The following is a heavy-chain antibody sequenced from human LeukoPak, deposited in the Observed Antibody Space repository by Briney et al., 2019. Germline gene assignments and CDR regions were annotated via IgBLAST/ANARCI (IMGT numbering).Heavy chain of an antibody. CDR2: IYSGGST. D-gene: IGHD1-26*01. CDR3: AREAGSGSYPFDY. V-gene: IGHV3-66*01. Sequence: GGALRLSCAASGFTVSSNYMSWVRQAPGKGLEWVSVIYSGGSTYYADSVKGRFTISRDNSKNTLYLQMNSLRAEDTAVYYCAREAGSGSYPFDYWGQGTLVTVSS. J-gene: IGHJ4*02. CDR1: GFTVSSNY.